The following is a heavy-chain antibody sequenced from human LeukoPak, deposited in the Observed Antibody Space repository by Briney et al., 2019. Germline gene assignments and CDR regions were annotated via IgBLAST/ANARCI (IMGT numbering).Heavy chain of an antibody. CDR2: ISSSSSYI. CDR3: ARGIAAAPILFDYYYMDV. CDR1: GFTFSSYS. Sequence: GGSLRLSYAASGFTFSSYSMNWVRQAPGKGLEWVSSISSSSSYIYYADSVKGRFTISRDNAKNSLYLQMNSLRAEDTAVYYCARGIAAAPILFDYYYMDVWGKGTTVTVSS. D-gene: IGHD6-13*01. V-gene: IGHV3-21*01. J-gene: IGHJ6*03.